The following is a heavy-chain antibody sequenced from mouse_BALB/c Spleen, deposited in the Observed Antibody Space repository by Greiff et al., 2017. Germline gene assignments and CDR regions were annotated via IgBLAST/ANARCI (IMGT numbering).Heavy chain of an antibody. CDR3: ARKGDGNYAMDY. V-gene: IGHV5-12-1*01. D-gene: IGHD2-1*01. CDR2: ISSGGGST. Sequence: EVKLVESGGGLVKPGGSLKLSCAASGFAFSSYDMSWVRQTPEKRLEWVAYISSGGGSTYYPDTVKGRFTISRDNAKNTLYLQMSSLKSEDTAMYYCARKGDGNYAMDYWGQGTSVTVSS. J-gene: IGHJ4*01. CDR1: GFAFSSYD.